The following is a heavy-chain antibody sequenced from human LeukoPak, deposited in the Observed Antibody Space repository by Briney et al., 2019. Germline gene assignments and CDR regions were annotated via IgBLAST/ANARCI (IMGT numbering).Heavy chain of an antibody. D-gene: IGHD3-16*01. J-gene: IGHJ5*02. CDR3: ARLGNIGGIDP. Sequence: PSETLSLTCTVSGGSISSSSYYWAWIRQPPGKGLEWIGYIYYSGSTNYNPSLKSRVTISVDTSKNQFSLKLSSVTAADTAVYYCARLGNIGGIDPWGQGTLVTVSS. CDR2: IYYSGST. CDR1: GGSISSSSYY. V-gene: IGHV4-61*05.